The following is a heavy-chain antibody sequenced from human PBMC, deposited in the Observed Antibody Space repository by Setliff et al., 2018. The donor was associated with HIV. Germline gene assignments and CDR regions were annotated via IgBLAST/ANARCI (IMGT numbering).Heavy chain of an antibody. CDR2: IYPGDSDT. J-gene: IGHJ6*02. V-gene: IGHV5-51*01. CDR3: ARQKSPTPYYYYGMDV. D-gene: IGHD4-4*01. Sequence: GESLKISCKGSGYSFTSYWIGWVRQMPGKGLEWMGIIYPGDSDTRYSPSFQGQVTISADKSISTAYLQWSSLKASDTAMYYCARQKSPTPYYYYGMDVWGQGTTVTVSS. CDR1: GYSFTSYW.